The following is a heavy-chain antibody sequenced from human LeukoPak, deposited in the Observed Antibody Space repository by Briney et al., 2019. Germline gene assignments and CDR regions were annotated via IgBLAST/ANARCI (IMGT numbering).Heavy chain of an antibody. V-gene: IGHV3-7*01. CDR1: GFTFSAYW. Sequence: GGSLRFSCAASGFTFSAYWMAWVRQAPGNGLEGVANIKNDGSEEYYVDSVKGRFTISRGNARNSLFLQMNSLTVEDTAVYYCARAIRGSAVDTGDRWGQGTLVTVSS. CDR2: IKNDGSEE. D-gene: IGHD3-10*01. J-gene: IGHJ4*02. CDR3: ARAIRGSAVDTGDR.